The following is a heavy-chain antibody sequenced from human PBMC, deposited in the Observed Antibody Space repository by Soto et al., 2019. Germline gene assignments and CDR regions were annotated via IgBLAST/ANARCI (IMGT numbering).Heavy chain of an antibody. J-gene: IGHJ4*02. D-gene: IGHD4-17*01. Sequence: TLSLTCACSGAAISIGVHSWTWIRKPPGEGLEWIGCVFHGGSAYYNPSLQSRVTISVDRSKKQFSLRLSSVTEADTAVYYCVRGRGGHGEVDDWAPGTLVTVS. V-gene: IGHV4-30-2*01. CDR3: VRGRGGHGEVDD. CDR1: GAAISIGVHS. CDR2: VFHGGSA.